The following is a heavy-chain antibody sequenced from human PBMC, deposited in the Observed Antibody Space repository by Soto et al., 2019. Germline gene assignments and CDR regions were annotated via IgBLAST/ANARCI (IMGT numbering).Heavy chain of an antibody. CDR2: INPKFGDT. D-gene: IGHD3-10*02. Sequence: QVQLVQSGAVVKEPGDSVRVSCEASGYTFTAYYIHWVRQAPGQGLEWMGWINPKFGDTTYAQDFQGRVSMTRDMSISTVYMELSRLTADDTAIYYCARNMDYYYGRGSGNGHGVWGQGTTVTVFS. CDR3: ARNMDYYYGRGSGNGHGV. V-gene: IGHV1-2*02. CDR1: GYTFTAYY. J-gene: IGHJ6*02.